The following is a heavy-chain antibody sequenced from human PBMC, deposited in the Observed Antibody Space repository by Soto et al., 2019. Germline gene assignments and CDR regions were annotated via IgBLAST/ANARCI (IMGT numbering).Heavy chain of an antibody. D-gene: IGHD2-2*01. CDR2: IYYSGST. V-gene: IGHV4-59*01. CDR1: GGSISSYY. CDR3: ARGYQLPTSFDY. J-gene: IGHJ4*02. Sequence: PSETLSLTCTVSGGSISSYYWSWIRQPPGKGLVWIGYIYYSGSTNYNPSLKSRVTISVDTSKNQFSLKLSSVTAADTAVYYCARGYQLPTSFDYWGQGTLVTVSS.